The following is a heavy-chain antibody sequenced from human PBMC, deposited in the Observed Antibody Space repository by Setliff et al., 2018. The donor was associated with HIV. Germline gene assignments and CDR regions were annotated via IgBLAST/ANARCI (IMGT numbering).Heavy chain of an antibody. J-gene: IGHJ4*02. CDR2: ISAYSGDT. D-gene: IGHD4-17*01. Sequence: ASVKVSCKDSGYPFSGYGISWVRQAPGQGLEWMGWISAYSGDTNYAQKFQGRLTMTTDTSTSTAYMELRSLRSDDTAMYYCARPGGSYGDYGWYLRFWGQGTRVTVSS. V-gene: IGHV1-18*01. CDR1: GYPFSGYG. CDR3: ARPGGSYGDYGWYLRF.